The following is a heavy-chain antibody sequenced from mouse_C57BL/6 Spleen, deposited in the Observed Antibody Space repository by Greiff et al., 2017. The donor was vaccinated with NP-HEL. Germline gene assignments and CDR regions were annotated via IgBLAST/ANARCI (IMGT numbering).Heavy chain of an antibody. CDR3: ARRGIYDGYYVPDY. CDR1: GFTFSDYG. D-gene: IGHD2-3*01. CDR2: ISSGGSTI. J-gene: IGHJ2*01. V-gene: IGHV5-17*01. Sequence: EVMLVESGGGLVKPGGSLKLSCAASGFTFSDYGMHWVRQAPEKGLEWVAYISSGGSTIYYADTVKGRFTISRDNAKNTLFLQMTSLRSEDTAMYYCARRGIYDGYYVPDYWGQGTTLTVSS.